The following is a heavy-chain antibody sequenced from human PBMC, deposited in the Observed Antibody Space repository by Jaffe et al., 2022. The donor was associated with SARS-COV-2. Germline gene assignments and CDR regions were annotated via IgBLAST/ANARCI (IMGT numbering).Heavy chain of an antibody. D-gene: IGHD1-26*01. CDR2: ISWNSGSI. J-gene: IGHJ4*02. V-gene: IGHV3-9*01. CDR3: AKGGALIVGANDY. Sequence: EVQLVESGGGLVQPGRSLRLSCAASGFTFDDYAMHWVRQAPGKGLEWVSGISWNSGSIGYADSVKGRFTISRDNAKNSLYLQMNSLRAEDTALYYCAKGGALIVGANDYWGQGTLVTVSS. CDR1: GFTFDDYA.